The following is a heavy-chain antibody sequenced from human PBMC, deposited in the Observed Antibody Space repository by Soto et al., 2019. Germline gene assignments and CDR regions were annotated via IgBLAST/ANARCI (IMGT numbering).Heavy chain of an antibody. CDR3: ARGPVGDGYVFDY. Sequence: QVRLVQSGAEVKKPGASVKISCKASGYTFTSYAMHWVRQAPGQRLEWMGWINAGNGNTKYSQKFQGRVTITRDTSASTAYMELSSLRSEDTAVYYCARGPVGDGYVFDYWGQGTLVTVSS. CDR1: GYTFTSYA. J-gene: IGHJ4*02. V-gene: IGHV1-3*01. D-gene: IGHD3-16*01. CDR2: INAGNGNT.